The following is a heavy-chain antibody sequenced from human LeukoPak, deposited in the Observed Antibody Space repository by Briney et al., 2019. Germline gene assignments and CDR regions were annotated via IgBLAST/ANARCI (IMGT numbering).Heavy chain of an antibody. D-gene: IGHD6-13*01. J-gene: IGHJ5*02. Sequence: SETLSLTCTVSGYSNSSGYYWGWIRQPPGKGLERIGSIYHSGNTYYSPSLKSRVTISVDTSKNQFSLKLNSVTAADTAVYYCARGDYSSSWYEYNWFDPWGQGTLVTVSS. V-gene: IGHV4-38-2*02. CDR3: ARGDYSSSWYEYNWFDP. CDR1: GYSNSSGYY. CDR2: IYHSGNT.